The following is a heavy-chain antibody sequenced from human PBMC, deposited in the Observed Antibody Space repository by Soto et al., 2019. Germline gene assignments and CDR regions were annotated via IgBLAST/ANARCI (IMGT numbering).Heavy chain of an antibody. D-gene: IGHD3-10*01. CDR1: GGSISSSSYY. J-gene: IGHJ6*02. Sequence: RSETLSLTCTVSGGSISSSSYYWGWIRQPPGKGLEWIGSIYYSGSTYYNPSLKSRVTISVDTSKNQFSLKLSSVTAADTAVYYCARDGGLLWFGEFTSYYYYYGMDVWGQGTTVTVSS. CDR2: IYYSGST. CDR3: ARDGGLLWFGEFTSYYYYYGMDV. V-gene: IGHV4-39*07.